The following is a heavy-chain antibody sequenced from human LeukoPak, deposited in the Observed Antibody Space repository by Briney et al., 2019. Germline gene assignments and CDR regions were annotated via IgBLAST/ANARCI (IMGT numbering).Heavy chain of an antibody. V-gene: IGHV3-21*01. CDR2: ISTSSDYI. D-gene: IGHD5-24*01. J-gene: IGHJ6*03. Sequence: PGGSLRLSCTASGFIFNAYMMDWVRQAPGKGLEWVSSISTSSDYIHYADSVKGRFTTSSNNSKNSLFLQINSLRAEDTAVYYCAREGEMANFRYYLDLWGKGTTVTVSS. CDR1: GFIFNAYM. CDR3: AREGEMANFRYYLDL.